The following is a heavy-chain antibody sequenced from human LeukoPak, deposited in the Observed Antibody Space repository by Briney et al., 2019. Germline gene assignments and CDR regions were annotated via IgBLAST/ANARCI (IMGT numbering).Heavy chain of an antibody. Sequence: ASVKVSCMASGYTFTSYAMHWVRQAPGPRLEWMGWFYAGNGDTKYSQKFQGRVTITRDTSASTAYMELSSLRSEDTAVYYCARAPSILNYYGSGSYEYFDYWGQGTLVTVSS. CDR3: ARAPSILNYYGSGSYEYFDY. D-gene: IGHD3-10*01. CDR2: FYAGNGDT. CDR1: GYTFTSYA. V-gene: IGHV1-3*01. J-gene: IGHJ4*02.